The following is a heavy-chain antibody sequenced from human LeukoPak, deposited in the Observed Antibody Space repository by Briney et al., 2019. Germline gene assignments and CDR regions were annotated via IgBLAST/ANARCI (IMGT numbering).Heavy chain of an antibody. Sequence: GGSLRLSCAASGFTFSTYDMHWVRQAPGKGLEWVALIWYDGSNKYYADSVKDRFTISRDNSKNTLYLQVSSLRAEDTAVYYCVLGRNYFDSSGEPDASDIWGQGTMVTVSS. D-gene: IGHD3-22*01. J-gene: IGHJ3*02. V-gene: IGHV3-30*02. CDR1: GFTFSTYD. CDR2: IWYDGSNK. CDR3: VLGRNYFDSSGEPDASDI.